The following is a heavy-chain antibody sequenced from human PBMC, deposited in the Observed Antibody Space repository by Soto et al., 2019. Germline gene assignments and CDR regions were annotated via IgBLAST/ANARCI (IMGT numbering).Heavy chain of an antibody. CDR1: GFTFSSYG. Sequence: QVQLVESGGGVVQPGRSLRLSCAASGFTFSSYGMHWVRQAPGKGLEWVAVISYDGSNKYYADSVKGRFTISRDNSKNTLYLQMNSLRAEDTAVYYCARESITIFGVVIIPDFDYWGQGTLVTVSS. CDR2: ISYDGSNK. V-gene: IGHV3-30*03. CDR3: ARESITIFGVVIIPDFDY. D-gene: IGHD3-3*01. J-gene: IGHJ4*02.